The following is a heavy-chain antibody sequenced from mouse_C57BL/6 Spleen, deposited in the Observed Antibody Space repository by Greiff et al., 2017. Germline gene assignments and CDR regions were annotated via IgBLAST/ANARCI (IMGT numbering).Heavy chain of an antibody. Sequence: QVQLKQSGAELAQPGASVKLSCKASGYTFTSYWMHWVHQRPGQGLEWIGYINPSSGYTKYNQKFKDKATLTADKSTSTAYMQLSSQTYEDSAVDYCARSTTVVGDGYFDVWGTGTTVTVSS. CDR1: GYTFTSYW. V-gene: IGHV1-7*01. J-gene: IGHJ1*03. CDR2: INPSSGYT. D-gene: IGHD1-1*01. CDR3: ARSTTVVGDGYFDV.